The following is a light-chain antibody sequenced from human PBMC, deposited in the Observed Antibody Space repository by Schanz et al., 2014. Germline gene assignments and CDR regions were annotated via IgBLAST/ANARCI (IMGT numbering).Light chain of an antibody. CDR3: QQYNNWPKT. Sequence: DIVLTQSPGTLSLSPGERATLSCRASQSVGSNYLAWYQQTPGQAPRLLISGASSRATGIPDRFSGSGSGTEFTLTISSLQSEDFAVYYCQQYNNWPKTFGQGTKVEIK. CDR1: QSVGSN. J-gene: IGKJ1*01. CDR2: GAS. V-gene: IGKV3D-15*01.